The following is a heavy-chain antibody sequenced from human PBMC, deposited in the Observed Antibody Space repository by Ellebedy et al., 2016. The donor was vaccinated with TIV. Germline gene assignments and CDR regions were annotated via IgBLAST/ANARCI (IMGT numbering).Heavy chain of an antibody. CDR3: ARDYWGSYEY. D-gene: IGHD1-26*01. CDR1: GYTFTDYR. Sequence: AASVKVSCKASGYTFTDYRLDWVRQAPGLGLGWMGWISPNGGGTHYAQKFQGRVSMTGDTSISTAYLELSRLTSDDTAVYYCARDYWGSYEYWGQGTLVTVSS. V-gene: IGHV1-2*02. J-gene: IGHJ4*02. CDR2: ISPNGGGT.